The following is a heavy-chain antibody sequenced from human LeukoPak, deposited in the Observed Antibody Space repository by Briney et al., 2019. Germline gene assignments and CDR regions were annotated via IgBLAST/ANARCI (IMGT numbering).Heavy chain of an antibody. D-gene: IGHD5-12*01. Sequence: GGSLRLSCAASGFTFSSYGMHWVRQAPGKGLEWVAVISYDGSNKYYADSVKGRFTISRDNSKNTLYLQMNSLRAEDTAVYYCAKGGIVATIRMLSWIEAYYFDYWGQGTLVTVSP. V-gene: IGHV3-30*18. CDR3: AKGGIVATIRMLSWIEAYYFDY. CDR1: GFTFSSYG. J-gene: IGHJ4*02. CDR2: ISYDGSNK.